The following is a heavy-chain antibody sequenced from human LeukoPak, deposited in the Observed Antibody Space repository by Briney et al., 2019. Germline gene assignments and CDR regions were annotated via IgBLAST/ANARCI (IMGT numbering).Heavy chain of an antibody. D-gene: IGHD6-6*01. J-gene: IGHJ3*02. Sequence: SETLSLTCTVSGGSISSYYWSWIRQPPGKGLEWIGYIYYSGSTNYNPSLKSRVTISVDTSKNRFSLKLSSVTAADTAVYYCASSFVPDAFDIWGQGTMVTVSS. CDR3: ASSFVPDAFDI. V-gene: IGHV4-59*08. CDR1: GGSISSYY. CDR2: IYYSGST.